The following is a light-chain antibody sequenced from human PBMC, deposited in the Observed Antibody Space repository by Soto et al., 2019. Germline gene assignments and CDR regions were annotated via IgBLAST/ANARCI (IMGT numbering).Light chain of an antibody. Sequence: QAVVTQPPSVSGAPGQRVTISCTGSSSNIGAGYDVHWYQQLPGTAPKLLLYGNSNRPSGVPDRFSGSKSGTSASLAITGLQAEDEADYCCQSYDSSLSGYVFGTGTKLTVL. CDR3: QSYDSSLSGYV. V-gene: IGLV1-40*01. CDR2: GNS. CDR1: SSNIGAGYD. J-gene: IGLJ1*01.